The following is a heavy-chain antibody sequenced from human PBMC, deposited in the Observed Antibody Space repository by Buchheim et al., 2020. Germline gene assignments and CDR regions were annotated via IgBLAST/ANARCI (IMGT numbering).Heavy chain of an antibody. Sequence: QVQLVESGGGVVQPGRSLRLSCAASGFTFSSYGMHWVRQAPGKGLEWVAVISYDGSNKYYADSVKGRFTISRDNSKNTLYLQMNSLRAEDTAVYYCAKDSGSYYEPDYWGQGTL. D-gene: IGHD1-26*01. CDR2: ISYDGSNK. CDR1: GFTFSSYG. CDR3: AKDSGSYYEPDY. J-gene: IGHJ4*02. V-gene: IGHV3-30*18.